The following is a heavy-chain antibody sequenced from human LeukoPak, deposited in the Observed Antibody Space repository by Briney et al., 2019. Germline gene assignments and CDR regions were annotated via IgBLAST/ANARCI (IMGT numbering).Heavy chain of an antibody. Sequence: PSETLSLTCTVSGGSISSYYWSWIRQPPGKGLEWIGYVYYSGSTNYNPSLKSRVTISVDTSKNQFSLKLTSVTAADTAVYYCARDRYIGYYYYGMDVWGQGTTVTVSS. CDR1: GGSISSYY. CDR2: VYYSGST. D-gene: IGHD5-18*01. CDR3: ARDRYIGYYYYGMDV. V-gene: IGHV4-59*01. J-gene: IGHJ6*02.